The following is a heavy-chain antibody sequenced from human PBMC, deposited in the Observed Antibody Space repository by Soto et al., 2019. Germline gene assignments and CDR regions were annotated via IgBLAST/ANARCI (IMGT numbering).Heavy chain of an antibody. CDR3: ARHHVRGRTIAGAAEF. Sequence: SLTCAVYGGSLSGYYWSWISQHPGKALEWIGEFNHSGDTNYNPSLKSRVTISVDTSKNQLFLNLSSVTAADTAMYYCARHHVRGRTIAGAAEFWGQGTLVTVSS. CDR1: GGSLSGYY. J-gene: IGHJ4*02. D-gene: IGHD1-26*01. CDR2: FNHSGDT. V-gene: IGHV4-34*01.